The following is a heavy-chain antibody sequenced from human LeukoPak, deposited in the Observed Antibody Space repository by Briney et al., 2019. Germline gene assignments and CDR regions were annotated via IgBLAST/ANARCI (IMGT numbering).Heavy chain of an antibody. CDR3: ASGGGSYGGYYFDY. CDR1: GGSISSYY. CDR2: IYYSGST. D-gene: IGHD1-26*01. V-gene: IGHV4-59*08. Sequence: PSETLSLTCTVSGGSISSYYWSWIRQPPGKGLEWIGYIYYSGSTNYNPSLKSRVTISVDTSKNQFSLKLSSVTAADTAVYYCASGGGSYGGYYFDYWGQGTLVTVSS. J-gene: IGHJ4*02.